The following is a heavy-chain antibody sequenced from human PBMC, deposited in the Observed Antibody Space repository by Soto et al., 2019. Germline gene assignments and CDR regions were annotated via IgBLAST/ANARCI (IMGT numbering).Heavy chain of an antibody. Sequence: QVQLQESGPVLVTPSQTLSRTCTVSGCSISSGGYSWSWIRQHPGKGLEWIGYIYYSGITYYNPSLKSRVTISVDTSTNHSALKLSSVTAAYTAVYYCARGLRITMVEDWVDPWGQGTLVTVSS. CDR2: IYYSGIT. V-gene: IGHV4-31*03. J-gene: IGHJ5*02. CDR3: ARGLRITMVEDWVDP. D-gene: IGHD3-10*01. CDR1: GCSISSGGYS.